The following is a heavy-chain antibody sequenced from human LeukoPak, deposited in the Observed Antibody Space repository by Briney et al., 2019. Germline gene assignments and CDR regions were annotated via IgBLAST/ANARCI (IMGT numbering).Heavy chain of an antibody. V-gene: IGHV3-7*01. CDR2: IKQDGSEK. D-gene: IGHD6-19*01. Sequence: GGSLRLSCAASGFTFSSYWMSWVRQAPGKGLEWVANIKQDGSEKYYADSVKGRFTISRDNSKNTLYLQMNSPRAEDTAVYYCANLIAVAYWGQGTLVTVSS. J-gene: IGHJ4*02. CDR1: GFTFSSYW. CDR3: ANLIAVAY.